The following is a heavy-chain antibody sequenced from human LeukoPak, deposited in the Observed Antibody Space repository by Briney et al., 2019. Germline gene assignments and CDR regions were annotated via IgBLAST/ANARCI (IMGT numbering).Heavy chain of an antibody. CDR1: GGSFSGYY. Sequence: SETLSLTCAVYGGSFSGYYWSWIRQPPGKGLEWIGYIYYSGSTNYNPSLKSRVTISVDTSKNQFSLKLSSVTAADTAVYYCARVGIQLRSNFDYWGQGTLVTVSS. J-gene: IGHJ4*02. CDR3: ARVGIQLRSNFDY. V-gene: IGHV4-59*01. D-gene: IGHD5-18*01. CDR2: IYYSGST.